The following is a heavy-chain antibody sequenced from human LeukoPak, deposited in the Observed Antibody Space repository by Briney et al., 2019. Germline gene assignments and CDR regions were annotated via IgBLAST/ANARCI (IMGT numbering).Heavy chain of an antibody. CDR3: AKVGLGDPFDY. CDR1: GFTFSSYS. D-gene: IGHD3-10*01. CDR2: ISSSTATI. J-gene: IGHJ4*02. V-gene: IGHV3-48*01. Sequence: GGSLRLSCAASGFTFSSYSMNWVRQAPGKGLEWVSYISSSTATIYYAESVKGRFTISRDNAKNSLYLQMNSLRAEDTAVYYCAKVGLGDPFDYWGQGTLVTVSS.